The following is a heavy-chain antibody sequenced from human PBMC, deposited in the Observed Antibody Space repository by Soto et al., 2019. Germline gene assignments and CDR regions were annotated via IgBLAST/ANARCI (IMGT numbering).Heavy chain of an antibody. CDR2: IYYSGST. V-gene: IGHV4-30-4*01. D-gene: IGHD6-13*01. Sequence: SETLSLPCTVSGGSISSGDYYRSWIRQPPGKGLAWIGYIYYSGSTYYNPSLKSRVTISVDTSKKQCPLKMNSGPAADTAALYCDRVSSIGVLYGRFNVSGQVTTDTVAS. J-gene: IGHJ6*02. CDR1: GGSISSGDYY. CDR3: DRVSSIGVLYGRFNV.